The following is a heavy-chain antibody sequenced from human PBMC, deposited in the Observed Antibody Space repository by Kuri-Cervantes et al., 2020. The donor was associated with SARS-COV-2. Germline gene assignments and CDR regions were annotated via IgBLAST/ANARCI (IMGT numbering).Heavy chain of an antibody. CDR2: IYSGGST. V-gene: IGHV3-53*01. CDR3: AKDPTATTEYYYAMDV. CDR1: GFTVSSNY. D-gene: IGHD1-7*01. J-gene: IGHJ6*02. Sequence: ETLSLTCAASGFTVSSNYMSWVRQAPGKGLEWVSVIYSGGSTYYADSVKGRFTISRDNSKNTLYLQMNSLRAEDTAVYFCAKDPTATTEYYYAMDVWGQGTTVTVSS.